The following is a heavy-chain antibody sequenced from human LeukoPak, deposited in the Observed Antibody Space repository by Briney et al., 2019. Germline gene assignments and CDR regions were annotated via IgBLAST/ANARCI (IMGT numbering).Heavy chain of an antibody. D-gene: IGHD6-13*01. CDR3: ARGRYSSSWKPFDY. CDR2: ISGSSGTI. Sequence: GGSLRLSCAASGFTFSTSWMSWVRQAPGKGLEWVSYISGSSGTIYYADSVKGRFTISRDNAKNSLYLQMNSLRDEDTAVYYCARGRYSSSWKPFDYWGQGTLVTVSS. V-gene: IGHV3-48*02. J-gene: IGHJ4*02. CDR1: GFTFSTSW.